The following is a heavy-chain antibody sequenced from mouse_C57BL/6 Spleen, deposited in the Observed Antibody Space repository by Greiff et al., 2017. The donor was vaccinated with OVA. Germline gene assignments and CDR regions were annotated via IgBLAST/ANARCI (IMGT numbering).Heavy chain of an antibody. CDR1: GFTFTDYY. D-gene: IGHD1-1*01. CDR3: ARSLGSSPDY. V-gene: IGHV7-3*01. J-gene: IGHJ2*01. CDR2: IRNKANGYTT. Sequence: EVKLQESGGGLVQPGGSLSLSCAASGFTFTDYYMSWVRQPPGKALEWLGFIRNKANGYTTEYSASVKGRFTISRDNSQSILYLQMNALRAEDSATYYCARSLGSSPDYWGQGTTLTVSS.